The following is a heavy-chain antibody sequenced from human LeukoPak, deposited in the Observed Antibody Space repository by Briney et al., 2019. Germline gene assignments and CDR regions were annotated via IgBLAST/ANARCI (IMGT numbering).Heavy chain of an antibody. D-gene: IGHD3-10*01. V-gene: IGHV1-2*06. CDR1: RYTFTGYY. Sequence: ASVKVSCKASRYTFTGYYMHWVRQAPGQGLDWMGRINPNSGGTNYAQKFQGRVTMTRDTSISTAYMELSRLRSDDTAVYYCARAYGSGTIDYWGQGTLVTVSS. CDR3: ARAYGSGTIDY. CDR2: INPNSGGT. J-gene: IGHJ4*02.